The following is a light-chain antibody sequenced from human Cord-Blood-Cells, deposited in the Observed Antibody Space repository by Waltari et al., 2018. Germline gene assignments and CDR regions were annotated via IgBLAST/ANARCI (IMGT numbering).Light chain of an antibody. CDR2: GAA. J-gene: IGKJ2*01. CDR3: QQYYGTPYT. V-gene: IGKV4-1*01. CDR1: QSVLYSSNNKHH. Sequence: DLVMTQSPDSLAVSLGERATINCKSSQSVLYSSNNKHHLAWYQQKPGQPPKLLIYGAATREAGVPDRCSGSGTGTDITLTISSMQAEDGAVYYCQQYYGTPYTFGQGTKLEIK.